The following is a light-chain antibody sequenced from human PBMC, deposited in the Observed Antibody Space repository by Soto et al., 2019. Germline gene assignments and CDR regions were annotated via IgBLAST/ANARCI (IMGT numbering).Light chain of an antibody. CDR1: SSNIGSNY. J-gene: IGLJ1*01. CDR3: AAWDDSLSGFYV. CDR2: RNN. Sequence: QSVLTQPPSASGTPGQRVTISCSGSSSNIGSNYVYWYQQLPGTAPKLLIYRNNQRPSGVPDRFSGSKSGTSASLAISGLRSEDEADYYWAAWDDSLSGFYVFGTGT. V-gene: IGLV1-47*01.